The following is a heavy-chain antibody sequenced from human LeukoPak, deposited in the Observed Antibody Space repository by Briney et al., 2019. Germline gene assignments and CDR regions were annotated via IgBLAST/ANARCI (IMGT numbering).Heavy chain of an antibody. Sequence: KPSETLSLTCTVSGGSISSYYWSWIRQPPGKGLEWIGYIYYSGSTNYNPSLKSRVTTSVDTSKNQFSLKLSSVTAADTAVYYCARHARYYDSSGTIDYWGQGTLVTVSS. J-gene: IGHJ4*02. CDR2: IYYSGST. CDR1: GGSISSYY. CDR3: ARHARYYDSSGTIDY. D-gene: IGHD3-22*01. V-gene: IGHV4-59*08.